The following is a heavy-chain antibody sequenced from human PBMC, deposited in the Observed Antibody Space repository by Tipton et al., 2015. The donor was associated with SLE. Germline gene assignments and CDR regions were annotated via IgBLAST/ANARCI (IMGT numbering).Heavy chain of an antibody. D-gene: IGHD3-22*01. J-gene: IGHJ4*02. CDR1: GFTFSDYY. CDR3: VRERGGAIVVGLGDY. Sequence: QVQLVQSGGGLVKPGGSLRLSCAASGFTFSDYYMSWIRQAPGKGLEWVSYISSSGTTLYYADSVKGRFTISRDNAKNSLFLQMNSLRAEDTAVYYCVRERGGAIVVGLGDYWGQGTLVTVSS. CDR2: ISSSGTTL. V-gene: IGHV3-11*04.